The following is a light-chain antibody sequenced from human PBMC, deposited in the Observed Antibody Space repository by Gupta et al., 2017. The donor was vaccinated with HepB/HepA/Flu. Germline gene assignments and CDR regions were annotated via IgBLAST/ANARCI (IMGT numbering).Light chain of an antibody. Sequence: ELVLTQSPGTLSLSPGEGATLFCRASQTIRSDYLAWYQQKPGQEPRLLISSASIRPTGSPDRWTGSGWGTDCTLIISSREAEDVVVEYCQQQGDASPTTFGQGTRLEIK. CDR1: QTIRSDY. CDR2: SAS. CDR3: QQQGDASPTT. J-gene: IGKJ5*01. V-gene: IGKV3-20*01.